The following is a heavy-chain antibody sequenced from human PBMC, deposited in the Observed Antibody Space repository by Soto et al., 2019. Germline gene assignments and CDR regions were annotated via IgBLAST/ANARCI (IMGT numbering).Heavy chain of an antibody. V-gene: IGHV4-4*02. CDR2: IYHSGST. CDR1: GGSISSSNW. D-gene: IGHD6-13*01. J-gene: IGHJ1*01. Sequence: SETLSLTCAVSGGSISSSNWWSWVRQPPGKGLEWIGEIYHSGSTNYNPSLKSRVTISVDKSKNQFSLKLNSVTAADTAVYYCATHLAAAGTFYFQHWGQGTLVTVSS. CDR3: ATHLAAAGTFYFQH.